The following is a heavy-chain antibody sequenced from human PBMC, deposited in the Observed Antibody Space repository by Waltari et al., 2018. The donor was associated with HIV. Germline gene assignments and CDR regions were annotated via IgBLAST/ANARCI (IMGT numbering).Heavy chain of an antibody. V-gene: IGHV3-21*01. CDR1: GFTFSSFT. CDR3: ARYGGYSGPTLDY. J-gene: IGHJ4*02. CDR2: ISYSSSHI. D-gene: IGHD5-12*01. Sequence: EVQLVESGGGLVKPGGSPSLPCAAPGFTFSSFTMNWVRQAPGKGLEWVSSISYSSSHIYYANSLKGRFTISRDNAKNSLYLQMNSRRAEDTAVYYCARYGGYSGPTLDYWGQGTLVTVSS.